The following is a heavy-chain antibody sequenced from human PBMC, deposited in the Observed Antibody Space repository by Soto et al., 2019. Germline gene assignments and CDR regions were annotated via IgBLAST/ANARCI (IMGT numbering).Heavy chain of an antibody. D-gene: IGHD5-12*01. V-gene: IGHV4-59*01. CDR1: GGSISSYY. J-gene: IGHJ4*02. Sequence: PSETLSVTCTVSGGSISSYYWSWIRQPPGKGLEWIGYIYYSGSTNYNPSLKSRVTISVDTSKNQFSLKLSSVTAADTAVYYCARDAYSGYDYWGQGTLVTVS. CDR2: IYYSGST. CDR3: ARDAYSGYDY.